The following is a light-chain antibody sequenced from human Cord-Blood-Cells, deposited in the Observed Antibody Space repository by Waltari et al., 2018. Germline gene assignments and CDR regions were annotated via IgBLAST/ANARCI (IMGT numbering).Light chain of an antibody. CDR3: CSYAGSSTV. J-gene: IGLJ3*02. V-gene: IGLV2-23*01. CDR1: SSDVGRYNL. Sequence: QSALTQPASVSGSPGQSITISCTGTSSDVGRYNLVSWYQQHPGKAPKLMLYEGSKRPSGVANRFSASKAGNTASLTIAGRQAEDEADYYCCSYAGSSTVFGGGTKLTVL. CDR2: EGS.